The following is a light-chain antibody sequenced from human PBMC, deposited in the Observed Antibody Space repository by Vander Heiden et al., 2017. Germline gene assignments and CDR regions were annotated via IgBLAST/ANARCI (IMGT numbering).Light chain of an antibody. Sequence: QSALTQPPSASGSPGQPVTISCTGTRSDVGVYNFVSWYQQYPGKVPKLIIYEVSKRPSGVPDRFSGSKSGNTASLTVSGLQAEDEADYYCSSYGGSNNLVFGGGTKLTVL. CDR2: EVS. J-gene: IGLJ2*01. CDR1: RSDVGVYNF. V-gene: IGLV2-8*01. CDR3: SSYGGSNNLV.